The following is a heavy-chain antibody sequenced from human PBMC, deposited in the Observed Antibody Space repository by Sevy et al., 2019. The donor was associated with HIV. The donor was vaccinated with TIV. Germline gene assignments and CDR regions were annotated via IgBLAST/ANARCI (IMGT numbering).Heavy chain of an antibody. Sequence: ASVKVSCKVSGYTFTELSMHWVRQAPGKGLEWMGGYDPEDGETIYAQKFQGRVTMTEDTSTDTAYMELSSLRSEDTAVYYCATVWPNSSGYYRYAFDIWGQGTMVTVSS. D-gene: IGHD3-22*01. J-gene: IGHJ3*02. CDR3: ATVWPNSSGYYRYAFDI. CDR1: GYTFTELS. V-gene: IGHV1-24*01. CDR2: YDPEDGET.